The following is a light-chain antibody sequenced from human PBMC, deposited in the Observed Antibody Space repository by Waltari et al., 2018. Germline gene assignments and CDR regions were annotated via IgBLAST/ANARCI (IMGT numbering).Light chain of an antibody. J-gene: IGKJ1*01. Sequence: DIQMTQSPSTLSASIGDRVTITCRASQSVNSWLAWYQQKPGKAPKLLIYKASNLDSGVPSRFSGGGSGTEFTLTISSLQPDDFATYYCQQYNSYSLWTFGQGTK. CDR1: QSVNSW. CDR3: QQYNSYSLWT. CDR2: KAS. V-gene: IGKV1-5*03.